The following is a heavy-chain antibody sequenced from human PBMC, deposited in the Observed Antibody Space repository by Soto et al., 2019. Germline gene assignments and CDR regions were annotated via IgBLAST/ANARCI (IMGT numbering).Heavy chain of an antibody. CDR3: ARFLGGAGSYYDGQNYNYYNGMDV. CDR1: GGPYNSFA. V-gene: IGHV1-69*13. J-gene: IGHJ6*02. CDR2: IIPVFGTA. Sequence: SVKVSCKASGGPYNSFAISWVRQAPGQGLEWIGGIIPVFGTATYAQKFKGRVTITAEESTSTAYMELSSLTSEDTAVYYCARFLGGAGSYYDGQNYNYYNGMDVWGQGXTVTVYS. D-gene: IGHD3-10*01.